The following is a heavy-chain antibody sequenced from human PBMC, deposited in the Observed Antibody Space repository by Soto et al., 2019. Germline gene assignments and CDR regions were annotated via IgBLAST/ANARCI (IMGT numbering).Heavy chain of an antibody. J-gene: IGHJ4*02. CDR2: ISNSSSTI. CDR3: ANSLTTVTPGY. CDR1: GFTFSSYS. D-gene: IGHD4-17*01. Sequence: EVQLVESGGVLVQPGGSLRLSCAASGFTFSSYSMNWVRQAPGKGLEWVSYISNSSSTISYADSVRGRFTISRDNAKNSLYLQMNSLIAEDTAVYYCANSLTTVTPGYWGQGTLVTVSS. V-gene: IGHV3-48*01.